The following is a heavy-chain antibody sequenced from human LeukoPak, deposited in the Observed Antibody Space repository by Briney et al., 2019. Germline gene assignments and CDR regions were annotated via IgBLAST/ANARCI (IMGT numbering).Heavy chain of an antibody. V-gene: IGHV4-59*12. D-gene: IGHD2-8*01. J-gene: IGHJ4*02. Sequence: SETLSLTCTVSGGSISSYYWSWIRQPPGKGLEWIGYIYYSGSTNYNPSLKSRVTISLDTSKNQFSLKLSSVTAADTAVYYCARGSVLMGYASFDYWGQGALVTVSS. CDR2: IYYSGST. CDR1: GGSISSYY. CDR3: ARGSVLMGYASFDY.